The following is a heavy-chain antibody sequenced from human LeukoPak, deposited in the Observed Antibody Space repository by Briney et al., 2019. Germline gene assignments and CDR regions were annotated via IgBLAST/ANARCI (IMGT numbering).Heavy chain of an antibody. Sequence: SETLSLTCTVSGGSISSSSYYWGWIRQPPGKGLEWIGSIYYSGSAYYNPSLKSRVTISVDTSKNQFSLKLSSVTAADTAVYYCARVSLSSFVSQYSSGWYLFDPWGQGTLVTVSS. CDR2: IYYSGSA. D-gene: IGHD6-19*01. J-gene: IGHJ5*02. V-gene: IGHV4-39*07. CDR3: ARVSLSSFVSQYSSGWYLFDP. CDR1: GGSISSSSYY.